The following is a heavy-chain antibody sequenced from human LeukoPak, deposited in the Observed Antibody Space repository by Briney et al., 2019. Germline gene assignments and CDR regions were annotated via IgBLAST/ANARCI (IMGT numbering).Heavy chain of an antibody. Sequence: EASVKVSCKASGYTFTSYDINWVRQATGQGLEWMGWMNPNSGGTNYAQKFQGRVTMTRDTSISTAYMELHRLRSDDTAMYYCARSSGWKYNIDHGGQGTLVTVSS. CDR1: GYTFTSYD. J-gene: IGHJ4*02. D-gene: IGHD6-19*01. CDR3: ARSSGWKYNIDH. V-gene: IGHV1-2*02. CDR2: MNPNSGGT.